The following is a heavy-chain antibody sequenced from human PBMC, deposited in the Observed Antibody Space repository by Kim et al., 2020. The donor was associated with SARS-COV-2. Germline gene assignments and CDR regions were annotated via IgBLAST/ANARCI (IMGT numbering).Heavy chain of an antibody. V-gene: IGHV7-4-1*02. CDR1: GYTFTSYA. CDR2: INTNTGNP. D-gene: IGHD3-3*01. J-gene: IGHJ5*02. CDR3: ARMTYYDFWSGYYLEGWFDP. Sequence: ASVKVSCKASGYTFTSYAMNWVRQAPGQGLEWMGWINTNTGNPTYAQGFTGRFVFSLDTSVSTAYLQISSLKAEDTAVYYCARMTYYDFWSGYYLEGWFDPWGQGTLVTVSS.